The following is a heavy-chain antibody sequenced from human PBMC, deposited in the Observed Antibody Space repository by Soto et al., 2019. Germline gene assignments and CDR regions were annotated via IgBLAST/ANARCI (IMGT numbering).Heavy chain of an antibody. Sequence: GGSLRLSCAASGFTFDDYAMNWVRQAPGKGLEWVSGISWNSGSIGYADSVKGRFAISRDNAQNSLYLQMNSLRAEDTALYYCAKDIGQYSSSWYYYYYYGMDVWGQGTTVTVSS. D-gene: IGHD6-13*01. J-gene: IGHJ6*02. CDR3: AKDIGQYSSSWYYYYYYGMDV. V-gene: IGHV3-9*01. CDR2: ISWNSGSI. CDR1: GFTFDDYA.